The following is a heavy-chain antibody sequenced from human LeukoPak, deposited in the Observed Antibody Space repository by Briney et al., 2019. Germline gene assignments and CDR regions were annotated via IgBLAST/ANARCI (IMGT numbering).Heavy chain of an antibody. CDR1: GFTFSSYA. CDR2: ISGCGGST. V-gene: IGHV3-23*01. J-gene: IGHJ4*02. D-gene: IGHD3-22*01. Sequence: GGSLRLSCAASGFTFSSYAMSWVRQAPGKGLDWVSAISGCGGSTYYADCVKDQFTISRNNAKNTLYLQMNSLRAEDTAVYYCANADPRWYYDSSGRRPSYFDYWGQGTLVTVSS. CDR3: ANADPRWYYDSSGRRPSYFDY.